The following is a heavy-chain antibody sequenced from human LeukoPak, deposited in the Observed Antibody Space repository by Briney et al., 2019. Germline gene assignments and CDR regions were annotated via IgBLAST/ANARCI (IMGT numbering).Heavy chain of an antibody. CDR1: GYSFTSYW. D-gene: IGHD2-21*02. CDR3: ARTVVVVTATQYYYYGMDV. Sequence: GGSLQISCKGSGYSFTSYWIGWVRQLPGKGLEWMGIIYPGDSDTRYSPSFQGQVTISADKSISTAYLQWSSLKASDTAMYYCARTVVVVTATQYYYYGMDVWGQGTTVTVSS. V-gene: IGHV5-51*01. J-gene: IGHJ6*02. CDR2: IYPGDSDT.